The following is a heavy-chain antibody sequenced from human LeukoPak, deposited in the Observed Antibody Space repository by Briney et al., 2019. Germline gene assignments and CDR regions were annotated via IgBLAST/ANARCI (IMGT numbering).Heavy chain of an antibody. CDR1: GYTFTSYF. V-gene: IGHV1-18*01. CDR3: AWFYDYGDYGFRSGMVY. J-gene: IGHJ4*02. Sequence: GASVKVSCKASGYTFTSYFITWVRQAPGQGLEWMGWISAYNGNTDYAQKLQGRVTMTTDTSTSTAYMELRSLGSDDTAVYYCAWFYDYGDYGFRSGMVYWGQGTLVTVSS. CDR2: ISAYNGNT. D-gene: IGHD4-17*01.